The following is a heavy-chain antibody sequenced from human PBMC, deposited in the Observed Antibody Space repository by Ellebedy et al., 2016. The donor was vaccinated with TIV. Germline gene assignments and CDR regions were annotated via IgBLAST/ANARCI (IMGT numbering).Heavy chain of an antibody. V-gene: IGHV3-48*03. CDR2: ISSSGTTK. CDR1: GFPFSSFE. CDR3: AAATYYFYGKDV. D-gene: IGHD2-15*01. J-gene: IGHJ6*02. Sequence: GESLKISCAASGFPFSSFEFNWVRQSPGKGLEWVSYISSSGTTKYYADPVKGRFTISRDNAKNSLYLQMNSLRAEDTAVYYCAAATYYFYGKDVWGQGTRVTVYS.